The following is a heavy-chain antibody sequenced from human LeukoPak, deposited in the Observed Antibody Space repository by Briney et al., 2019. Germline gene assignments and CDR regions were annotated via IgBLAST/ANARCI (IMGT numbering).Heavy chain of an antibody. CDR2: IGTAGDT. V-gene: IGHV3-13*01. CDR1: GFTFSSYD. J-gene: IGHJ6*03. Sequence: GGSLRLSCAASGFTFSSYDMHWVRQATGKGLEWVSAIGTAGDTYYPGSVKGRFTISRENAKNSLYLQMNSLRAEDTAVYYCARAVTYEPSDYYSYMDVWGKGTTVTISS. D-gene: IGHD3-22*01. CDR3: ARAVTYEPSDYYSYMDV.